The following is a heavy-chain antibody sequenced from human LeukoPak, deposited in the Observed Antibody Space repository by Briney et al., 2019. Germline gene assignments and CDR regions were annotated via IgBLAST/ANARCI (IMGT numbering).Heavy chain of an antibody. D-gene: IGHD2-15*01. Sequence: SETLSLTCAVYGGSFSGYYWSWIRQPPGKGLEWIGEINHSGSTNYNPSLKSRVTISVDTSKNQFSLKLSSVAAADTAVYYCARGWWWYRAFDIWGRGTMVTVSS. CDR3: ARGWWWYRAFDI. CDR1: GGSFSGYY. V-gene: IGHV4-34*01. CDR2: INHSGST. J-gene: IGHJ3*02.